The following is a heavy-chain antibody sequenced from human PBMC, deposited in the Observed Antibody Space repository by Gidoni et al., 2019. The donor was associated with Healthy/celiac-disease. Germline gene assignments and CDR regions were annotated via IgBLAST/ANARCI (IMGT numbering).Heavy chain of an antibody. CDR1: GFTFSSYG. CDR2: IWYDGSNK. D-gene: IGHD1-26*01. Sequence: QVQLVESGGGVVQPGRSLRLSCAASGFTFSSYGMHWVRQAPGTGLEWVAVIWYDGSNKYYADSVKGRFTISRDNSKNTLYLQMNSLRAEDTAVYYCARGRDSGSYPDAFDIWGQGTMVTVSS. J-gene: IGHJ3*02. V-gene: IGHV3-33*01. CDR3: ARGRDSGSYPDAFDI.